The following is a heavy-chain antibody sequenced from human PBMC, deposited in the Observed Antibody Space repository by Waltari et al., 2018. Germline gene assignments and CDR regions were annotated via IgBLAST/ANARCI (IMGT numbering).Heavy chain of an antibody. V-gene: IGHV3-7*01. CDR3: ARDPWLYYYYYYMDV. CDR1: GFTFSSYW. CDR2: KKKDGSEK. J-gene: IGHJ6*03. D-gene: IGHD5-12*01. Sequence: VQSIESGGGLGQLGGSLRPSCARCGFTFSSYWLRWGRQAQGKGLDWVANKKKDGSEKYYVDSVKGRFTISRDNAKNSLYLQMNSRRAEDTAVYYCARDPWLYYYYYYMDVWGKGATVTVSS.